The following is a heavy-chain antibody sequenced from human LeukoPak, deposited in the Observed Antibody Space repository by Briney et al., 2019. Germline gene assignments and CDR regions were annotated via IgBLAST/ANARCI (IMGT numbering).Heavy chain of an antibody. D-gene: IGHD5-24*01. J-gene: IGHJ5*02. CDR2: INERGNEK. Sequence: GGSLRLSCAASGFTFSKYWMSWVRQVPGKGLEWVVNINERGNEKNYVDSVKGRFTISRDNAKNSLYLQMNSLRAEDTAVYYCARVGRIGWLQPKRPNWFDPWGQGTLVTVSS. CDR3: ARVGRIGWLQPKRPNWFDP. V-gene: IGHV3-7*03. CDR1: GFTFSKYW.